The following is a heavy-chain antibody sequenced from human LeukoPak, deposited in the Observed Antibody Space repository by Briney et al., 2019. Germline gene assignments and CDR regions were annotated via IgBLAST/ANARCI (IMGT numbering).Heavy chain of an antibody. Sequence: GGSLRLSCAASGFIFSNYGMHWVRQAPGKGLEWVAIIWYDGSNQYYADSVKGRFTISRGNSKNTVYLQMSTLRAEDTAVYHCARGGSYYVDDYWGQGTLVTVSS. D-gene: IGHD1-26*01. CDR1: GFIFSNYG. CDR2: IWYDGSNQ. V-gene: IGHV3-33*01. J-gene: IGHJ4*02. CDR3: ARGGSYYVDDY.